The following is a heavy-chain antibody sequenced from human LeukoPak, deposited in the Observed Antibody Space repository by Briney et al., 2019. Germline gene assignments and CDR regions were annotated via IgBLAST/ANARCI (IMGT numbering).Heavy chain of an antibody. J-gene: IGHJ4*02. V-gene: IGHV3-30-3*01. CDR3: ARDGKAYALDGFDY. Sequence: GGSLRLSCAASGFTFSSYAMHWVRQAPGKGLEWVAVISYDGSNKYYADSVKGRFTISRDNSKNTLYLQMNSLRAADTAVYYCARDGKAYALDGFDYWGQGTLVTVSS. CDR1: GFTFSSYA. CDR2: ISYDGSNK. D-gene: IGHD2-8*01.